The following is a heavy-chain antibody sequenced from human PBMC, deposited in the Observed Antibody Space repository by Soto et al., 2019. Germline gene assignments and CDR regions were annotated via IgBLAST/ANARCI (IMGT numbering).Heavy chain of an antibody. D-gene: IGHD3-22*01. CDR2: IDPSDSQT. J-gene: IGHJ4*02. CDR3: ARQIYDSDTGPNFQYYFDS. V-gene: IGHV5-10-1*01. Sequence: GESLKISCKGSGYSFAGYWITWVRQKPGKGLEWMGRIDPSDSQTYYSPSFRGHVTISATKSITTVFLQWSSLRASDTAMYYCARQIYDSDTGPNFQYYFDSWGQGTPVTVAS. CDR1: GYSFAGYW.